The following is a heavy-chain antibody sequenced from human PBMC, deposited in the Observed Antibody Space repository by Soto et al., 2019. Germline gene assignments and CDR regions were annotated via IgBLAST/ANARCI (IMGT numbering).Heavy chain of an antibody. CDR1: GFTFSSYA. CDR2: ISGSGGST. J-gene: IGHJ4*02. D-gene: IGHD3-9*01. CDR3: ASELRYFDWLTKTTKNFDY. Sequence: VGSLRLSCAASGFTFSSYAMSWVRQAPGKGLEWVSAISGSGGSTYYADSVKGRFTISRDNSKNTLYLQMNSLRAEDTAVYYCASELRYFDWLTKTTKNFDYWGQGTLVTVSS. V-gene: IGHV3-23*01.